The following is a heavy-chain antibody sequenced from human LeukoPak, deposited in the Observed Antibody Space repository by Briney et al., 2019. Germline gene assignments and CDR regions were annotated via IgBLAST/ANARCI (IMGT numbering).Heavy chain of an antibody. D-gene: IGHD3-10*01. CDR3: ARDFSYYYGSGNCWFDP. CDR1: GYTFTNYD. J-gene: IGHJ5*02. Sequence: ASVKVSCKASGYTFTNYDINWVRQATGQGLEWMGWMNPNSGNTGYAQKFQGRVTMTRNTSISTAYMELSSLRSEDTAVYYCARDFSYYYGSGNCWFDPWGQGTLVTVSS. CDR2: MNPNSGNT. V-gene: IGHV1-8*01.